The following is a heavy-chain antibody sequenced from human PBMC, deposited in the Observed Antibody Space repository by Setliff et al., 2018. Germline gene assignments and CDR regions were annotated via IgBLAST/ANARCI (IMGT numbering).Heavy chain of an antibody. CDR3: AKNGFGVVALGVNNWFDP. D-gene: IGHD3-10*01. V-gene: IGHV3-23*01. J-gene: IGHJ5*02. Sequence: GGSLRLSCAASGFTFSSYAMSWVRQAPGKGLEWVSAISGSGGSTHYADSVEGRFTISRDNSKNTLYLQMNSLRAEDTAVYYCAKNGFGVVALGVNNWFDPWGQGTLVTVSS. CDR2: ISGSGGST. CDR1: GFTFSSYA.